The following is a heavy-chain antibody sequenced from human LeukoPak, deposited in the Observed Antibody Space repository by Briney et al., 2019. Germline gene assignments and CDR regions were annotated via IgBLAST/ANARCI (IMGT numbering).Heavy chain of an antibody. V-gene: IGHV4-61*02. J-gene: IGHJ4*02. CDR3: ARHVSGTHYE. CDR1: GGSISSGSYY. D-gene: IGHD1-1*01. Sequence: SETLSLTCTVSGGSISSGSYYWSWIRQPAGKGLEWIGRIYTSGSTNYNPSLKSRVTISVDTSKNQFSLKLSSVTAADTAVYYCARHVSGTHYEWGQGTLVIVSS. CDR2: IYTSGST.